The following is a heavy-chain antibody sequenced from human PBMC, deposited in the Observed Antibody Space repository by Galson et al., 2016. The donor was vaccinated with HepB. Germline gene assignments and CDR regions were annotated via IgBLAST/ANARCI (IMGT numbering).Heavy chain of an antibody. CDR2: IHPIGAAT. CDR1: GYTFTDYY. CDR3: ARGGSDTSGYYHDY. Sequence: SVKVSCKAPGYTFTDYYIHWVRQAPGQGLEWMGLIHPIGAATGYAQKFQGRVSMTRDTSTSTVYMELSSLRSEDTAVYYCARGGSDTSGYYHDYWGQGTRVTVSS. V-gene: IGHV1-46*01. J-gene: IGHJ4*02. D-gene: IGHD3-22*01.